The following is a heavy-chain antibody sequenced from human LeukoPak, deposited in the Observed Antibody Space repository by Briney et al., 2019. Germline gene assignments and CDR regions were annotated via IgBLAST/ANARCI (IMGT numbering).Heavy chain of an antibody. CDR2: MYHSGST. V-gene: IGHV4-30-2*01. CDR1: GGSISIGGYS. J-gene: IGHJ4*02. D-gene: IGHD5-12*01. Sequence: PSETLSLTCAVSGGSISIGGYSWSWIRQPTGKRLEWIGYMYHSGSTNYNPSLKSRVSISVDKSKNEFSLRLTSMTAADTAVYYCARHIEWGYFDYWGQGTLSPSPQ. CDR3: ARHIEWGYFDY.